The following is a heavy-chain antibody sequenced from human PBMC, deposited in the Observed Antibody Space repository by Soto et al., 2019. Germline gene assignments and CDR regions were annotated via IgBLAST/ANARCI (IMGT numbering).Heavy chain of an antibody. V-gene: IGHV1-2*02. CDR3: ARAPGGNPDY. Sequence: QVQLVQSGAEVKKPGASVKVSCKASGYTFTGYYMHWVRQAPGQGLEWMEWINPNSGGTNNAQKFQGRVTMTSDTSISTAYRELSRLRSDDTAVYYCARAPGGNPDYWGQGTLVPVSS. CDR1: GYTFTGYY. CDR2: INPNSGGT. D-gene: IGHD2-15*01. J-gene: IGHJ4*02.